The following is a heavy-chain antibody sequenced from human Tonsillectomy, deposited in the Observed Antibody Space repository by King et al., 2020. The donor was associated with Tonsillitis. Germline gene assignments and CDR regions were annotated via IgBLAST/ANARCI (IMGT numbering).Heavy chain of an antibody. CDR1: GAPISNGEYY. V-gene: IGHV4-31*03. CDR2: ISYSGIT. Sequence: VQLQESGPGLVKPSQTLSLTCTVSGAPISNGEYYWSWIRQHPGKGLEWIGDISYSGITYYDPSLQSRVTMSVDTSKNQFSLKLSSVAAADSAGYYCASYAYTFWTSIGWGQGTLVTVSS. J-gene: IGHJ4*02. CDR3: ASYAYTFWTSIG. D-gene: IGHD3/OR15-3a*01.